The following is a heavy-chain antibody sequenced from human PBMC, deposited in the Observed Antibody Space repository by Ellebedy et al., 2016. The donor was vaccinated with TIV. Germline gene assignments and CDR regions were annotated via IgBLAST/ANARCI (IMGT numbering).Heavy chain of an antibody. V-gene: IGHV3-33*08. CDR2: IWYDGSYK. CDR1: GITFSSYG. J-gene: IGHJ5*02. Sequence: GESLKISXAASGITFSSYGMHWVRQAPGKGLEWVAVIWYDGSYKYYLDSVKGRFTISRDNSKNTLYLQMNSLRVEDTAVYYCARGSQFRNWLDPWGQGTLVTVSS. D-gene: IGHD1-26*01. CDR3: ARGSQFRNWLDP.